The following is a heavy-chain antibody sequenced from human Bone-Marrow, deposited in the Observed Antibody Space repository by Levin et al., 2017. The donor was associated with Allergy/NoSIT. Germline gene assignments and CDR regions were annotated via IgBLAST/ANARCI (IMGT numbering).Heavy chain of an antibody. J-gene: IGHJ5*02. CDR1: GGSFSGYY. D-gene: IGHD3-22*01. V-gene: IGHV4-34*01. CDR3: ARGLGTMIVVLSANWFDP. Sequence: SETLSLTCAVYGGSFSGYYWSWIRQPPGKGLEWIGEINHSGSTNYNPSLKSRVTISVDTSKNQFSLKLSSVTAADTAVYYCARGLGTMIVVLSANWFDPWGQGTLVTVSS. CDR2: INHSGST.